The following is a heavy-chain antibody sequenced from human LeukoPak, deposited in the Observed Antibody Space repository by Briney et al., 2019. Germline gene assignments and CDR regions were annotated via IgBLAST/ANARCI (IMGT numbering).Heavy chain of an antibody. Sequence: SETLSLTCTVSGDXVSSDSYYWSWIRQPPGKGLEWIGYIYYSGTTKQNPSLKSRVTLSVDTSKNQLYLKLNSVTAADTAVYCCARDSRGYYDSSGYFDHWGQGTLVTVSS. CDR1: GDXVSSDSYY. J-gene: IGHJ4*02. V-gene: IGHV4-61*01. CDR2: IYYSGTT. CDR3: ARDSRGYYDSSGYFDH. D-gene: IGHD3-22*01.